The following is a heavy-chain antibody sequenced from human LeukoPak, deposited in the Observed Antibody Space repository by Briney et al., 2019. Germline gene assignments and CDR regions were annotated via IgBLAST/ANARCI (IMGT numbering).Heavy chain of an antibody. Sequence: SVKGRFTISRDNSKNTLYLQMNTLRVEDTAMYYCAIEKSGTFPVTFDYWGQGTLVSVSS. V-gene: IGHV3-30*07. CDR3: AIEKSGTFPVTFDY. J-gene: IGHJ4*02. D-gene: IGHD1-26*01.